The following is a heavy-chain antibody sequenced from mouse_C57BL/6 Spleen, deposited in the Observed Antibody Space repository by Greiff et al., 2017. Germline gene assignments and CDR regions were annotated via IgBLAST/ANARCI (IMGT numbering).Heavy chain of an antibody. D-gene: IGHD2-4*01. CDR1: GYSITSCYY. J-gene: IGHJ2*01. CDR2: ISYDGSN. V-gene: IGHV3-6*01. Sequence: ESGPGLVKPSQSLSLTCSVTGYSITSCYYWYWIRQFPGNKLEWMGYISYDGSNNYNPSLKNRISITRDTSKNQFFLKLNSVTTEDTATYYCARVRNYYDDDGHFDYWGQGTTLTVSS. CDR3: ARVRNYYDDDGHFDY.